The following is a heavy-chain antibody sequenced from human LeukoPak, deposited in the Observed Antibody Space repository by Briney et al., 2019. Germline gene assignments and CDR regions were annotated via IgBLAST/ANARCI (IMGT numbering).Heavy chain of an antibody. CDR3: ARRPTASAERGMDV. V-gene: IGHV3-74*01. Sequence: GGSLRLSCAASGFTFTNYAMSWVRQAPEKGLEWVSRISNDGKNIAYADSVKDRFTISRDNAKNTLYLEINSLGTEDTAVYYCARRPTASAERGMDVWGHGTTVIVSS. D-gene: IGHD6-25*01. J-gene: IGHJ6*02. CDR2: ISNDGKNI. CDR1: GFTFTNYA.